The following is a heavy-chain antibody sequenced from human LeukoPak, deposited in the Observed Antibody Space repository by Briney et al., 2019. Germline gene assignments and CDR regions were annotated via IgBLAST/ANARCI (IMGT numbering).Heavy chain of an antibody. D-gene: IGHD2-2*01. V-gene: IGHV3-48*01. CDR3: ARDLPGYCSSTSCYGPLRSYYMDV. Sequence: TGGSLRLSCAASGFTFSSYSMNWVRQAPGKGLEWISYISNTISIIYYADSVKGRFTISRDNAKNSLYLQMNSLRAEDTAVYYCARDLPGYCSSTSCYGPLRSYYMDVWGKGTTVTVSS. CDR2: ISNTISII. CDR1: GFTFSSYS. J-gene: IGHJ6*03.